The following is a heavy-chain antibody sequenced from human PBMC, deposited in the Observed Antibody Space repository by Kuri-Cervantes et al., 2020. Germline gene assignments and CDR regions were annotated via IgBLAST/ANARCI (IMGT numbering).Heavy chain of an antibody. CDR2: IYYSGNT. J-gene: IGHJ3*02. V-gene: IGHV4-59*12. CDR3: ARGIPVDAFDI. CDR1: GGSINSYY. Sequence: SETLSLTCTVSGGSINSYYWSWIRQPPGKGLEWIGYIYYSGNTNYNPSLKSRVTISVDTSKNQFSLKLSSVTAADTAVYYCARGIPVDAFDIWGQGTMVTVSS.